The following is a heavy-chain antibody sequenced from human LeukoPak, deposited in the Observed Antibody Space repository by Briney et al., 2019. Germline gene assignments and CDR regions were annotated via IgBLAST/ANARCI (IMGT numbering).Heavy chain of an antibody. V-gene: IGHV1-18*04. J-gene: IGHJ4*02. Sequence: GASVKVSCKASGYTFTSYGISWVRQAPGQGLEWMGWISAYNGNTNYAQNLQGRVTMTTDTSTSTAYMEVRSLRSGDTAMYYCARDRDSSGYYYQAVYYWGQGTLVTVSS. CDR1: GYTFTSYG. CDR2: ISAYNGNT. D-gene: IGHD3-22*01. CDR3: ARDRDSSGYYYQAVYY.